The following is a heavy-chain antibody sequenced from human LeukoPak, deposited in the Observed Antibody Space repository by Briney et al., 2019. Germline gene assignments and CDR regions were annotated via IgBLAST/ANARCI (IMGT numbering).Heavy chain of an antibody. CDR1: GFTFSSYE. V-gene: IGHV3-48*03. CDR3: ASFTYYYDSSAFDP. Sequence: GRSLRLSCAASGFTFSSYEMNWVRQAPGKGLEWVSYISSSGSTIYYADSVKGRFTISRDNAKNSLYLQMNSLRAEDTAVYYCASFTYYYDSSAFDPWGQGTLVTVSS. D-gene: IGHD3-22*01. J-gene: IGHJ5*02. CDR2: ISSSGSTI.